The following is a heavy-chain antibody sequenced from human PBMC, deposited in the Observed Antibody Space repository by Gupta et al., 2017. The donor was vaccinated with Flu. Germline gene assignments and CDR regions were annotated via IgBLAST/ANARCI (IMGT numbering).Heavy chain of an antibody. Sequence: EVQLLESGGGLVQPGGSLRPSCAASGFTFSSYAMSWVRQAPGKGLEWVSAISGSGGSTYYADSVKGRFTISRDNSKNTLYLQMNSLRAEDTAVYYCASGSSTLDYGDYDGGFDYWGQGTLVTVSS. CDR2: ISGSGGST. V-gene: IGHV3-23*01. CDR1: GFTFSSYA. D-gene: IGHD4-17*01. CDR3: ASGSSTLDYGDYDGGFDY. J-gene: IGHJ4*02.